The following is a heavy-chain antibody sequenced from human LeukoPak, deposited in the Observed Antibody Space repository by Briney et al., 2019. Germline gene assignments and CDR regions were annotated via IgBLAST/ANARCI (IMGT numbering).Heavy chain of an antibody. D-gene: IGHD3-3*01. V-gene: IGHV4-4*02. CDR3: ARFARGGYYWRDY. J-gene: IGHJ4*02. CDR2: IYHSGST. CDR1: GGSISSSNW. Sequence: SGTLSLTCAVSGGSISSSNWWSWVRQPPGKGLEWIGEIYHSGSTNYNPSLKSRVTISVDTSKNQFSLKLSSVTAADTAVYYCARFARGGYYWRDYWGQGTLVTVSS.